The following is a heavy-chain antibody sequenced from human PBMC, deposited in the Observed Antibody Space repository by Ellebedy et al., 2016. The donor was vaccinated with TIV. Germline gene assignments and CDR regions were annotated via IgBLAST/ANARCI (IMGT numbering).Heavy chain of an antibody. J-gene: IGHJ4*02. CDR3: ASSRYHYYLGNTIFVY. V-gene: IGHV3-23*01. Sequence: PGGSLRLSCAASGFTFSSYAMSWVRQAPGKGLERVSGISGSAVSTAYADSVKGRFTISRDNSKNTLYLQMNSLRAEDTAVYYCASSRYHYYLGNTIFVYWGQGTLVTVSS. CDR1: GFTFSSYA. D-gene: IGHD3-16*01. CDR2: ISGSAVST.